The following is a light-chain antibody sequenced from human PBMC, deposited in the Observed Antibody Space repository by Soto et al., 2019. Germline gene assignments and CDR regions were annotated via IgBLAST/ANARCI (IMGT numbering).Light chain of an antibody. J-gene: IGLJ1*01. Sequence: QSALTQPPSASGSPGQSVTISCTGTSSDVGGSDYVSWYQHHPGKAPKLMIYDVSKRPSGVTDRFSGSKSGNMASLTVSGLQAEDEADYYCISHVGHSNVFGTGTKVTVL. CDR1: SSDVGGSDY. V-gene: IGLV2-8*01. CDR3: ISHVGHSNV. CDR2: DVS.